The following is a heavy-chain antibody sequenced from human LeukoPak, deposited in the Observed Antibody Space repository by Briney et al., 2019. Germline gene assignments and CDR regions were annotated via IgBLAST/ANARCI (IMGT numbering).Heavy chain of an antibody. Sequence: GGSLRLSCAASGFTFSNYWMHWVRQAPGKGLVWVSRMNSDGSSTSYADSVKGRFTISRDNAKNTLYLQMNSLRAEDTAVYYCARRHPNSGSNDYWGQGTLVTVS. CDR2: MNSDGSST. CDR1: GFTFSNYW. CDR3: ARRHPNSGSNDY. J-gene: IGHJ4*02. V-gene: IGHV3-74*01. D-gene: IGHD1-26*01.